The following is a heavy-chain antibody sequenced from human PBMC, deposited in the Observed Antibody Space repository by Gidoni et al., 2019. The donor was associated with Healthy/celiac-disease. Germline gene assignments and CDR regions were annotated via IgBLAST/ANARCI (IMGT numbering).Heavy chain of an antibody. Sequence: EVQLVESGGGLVQPGRSLRLSCAASGFTFDAYSMHWVLHAPGKGLEWVSGISWNSGSIGYADSVKGRFTISRDNAKNSLYLQMNSLRAEDTALYYCAKVYYYGSGSYYAGYFDYWGQGTLVTVSS. CDR2: ISWNSGSI. J-gene: IGHJ4*02. CDR1: GFTFDAYS. D-gene: IGHD3-10*01. CDR3: AKVYYYGSGSYYAGYFDY. V-gene: IGHV3-9*01.